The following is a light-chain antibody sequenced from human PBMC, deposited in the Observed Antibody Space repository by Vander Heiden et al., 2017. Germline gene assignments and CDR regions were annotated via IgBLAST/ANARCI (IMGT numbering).Light chain of an antibody. CDR3: QVWDSSSEHIV. CDR2: DDS. Sequence: SYVLTQPPSVSVAPGQTATITCGGNNIGSKSVHWYQQEPGQAPGLVVYDDSARPSGIPERFSGSKSGTTTTLTISWVEAGDEADYYCQVWDSSSEHIVFGGGTKLTVL. V-gene: IGLV3-21*02. J-gene: IGLJ2*01. CDR1: NIGSKS.